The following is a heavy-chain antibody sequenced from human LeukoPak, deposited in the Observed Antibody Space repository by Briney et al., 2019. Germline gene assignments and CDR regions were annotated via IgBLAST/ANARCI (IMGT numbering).Heavy chain of an antibody. CDR1: GFTFSSYW. J-gene: IGHJ4*02. Sequence: GGSLRLSCAASGFTFSSYWMSWVRQAPGKGLEWVAVISYDGSNKYYADSVKGRFTISRDNSKNTLYLQMNSLRAEDTAVYYCARVPSVRGVIMDYFDYWGQGTLVTVSS. D-gene: IGHD3-10*01. V-gene: IGHV3-30*19. CDR3: ARVPSVRGVIMDYFDY. CDR2: ISYDGSNK.